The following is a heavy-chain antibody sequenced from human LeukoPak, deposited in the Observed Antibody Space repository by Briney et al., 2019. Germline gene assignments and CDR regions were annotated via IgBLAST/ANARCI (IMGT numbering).Heavy chain of an antibody. D-gene: IGHD1-1*01. Sequence: PGGSLRLSCAASGFTFSSYWMSWIRQAPGKGLEWVANIKEDGSEKYYVDSVRGRFTISRDNAKNSLSLQMNSLRAEDTAVYYCARDRTGNDYWGQGALVTVSS. V-gene: IGHV3-7*01. CDR1: GFTFSSYW. CDR3: ARDRTGNDY. CDR2: IKEDGSEK. J-gene: IGHJ4*02.